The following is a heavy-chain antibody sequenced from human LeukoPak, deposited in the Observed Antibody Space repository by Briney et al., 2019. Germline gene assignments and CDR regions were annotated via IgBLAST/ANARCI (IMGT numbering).Heavy chain of an antibody. CDR1: GGSISSYY. J-gene: IGHJ6*03. CDR2: IYTSGST. D-gene: IGHD3-10*01. V-gene: IGHV4-4*07. CDR3: ARSKYYYGSGSYPAFLSNYYYYMDV. Sequence: SXXLSLTCTVSGGSISSYYWSWIRQPAGKGLEWIGRIYTSGSTNYNPSLKSRVTMSVDTSNNQFSLKLSSVTAADTAVYYCARSKYYYGSGSYPAFLSNYYYYMDVWGKGTTVTVSS.